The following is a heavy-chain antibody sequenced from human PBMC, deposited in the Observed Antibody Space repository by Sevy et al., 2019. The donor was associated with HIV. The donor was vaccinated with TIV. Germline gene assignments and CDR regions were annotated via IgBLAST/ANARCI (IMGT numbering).Heavy chain of an antibody. CDR3: ARGLDTAMVDY. Sequence: GGSLRLSCAASGFTFSSYWMHWVRQAPGKGLVWVSRINSDGSSTSYADSVKGRFTISRDNAKNTLYLQMNRLRAEDKGVYYCARGLDTAMVDYWGQGTLVTVSS. CDR1: GFTFSSYW. J-gene: IGHJ4*02. D-gene: IGHD5-18*01. CDR2: INSDGSST. V-gene: IGHV3-74*01.